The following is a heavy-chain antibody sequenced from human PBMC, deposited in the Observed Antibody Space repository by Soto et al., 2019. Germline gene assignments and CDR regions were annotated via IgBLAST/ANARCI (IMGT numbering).Heavy chain of an antibody. CDR1: GYTFTSYY. Sequence: QVQLVQSGAEVKKPGASVKVSCKASGYTFTSYYMHWVRQAPGQGLEWMGWINPDSGVTYYPHKFQDRDTMTRDTSISTAYMELSRLTSDDTALYYCARDRGVRDVWGQGTTVIVSS. D-gene: IGHD2-8*01. CDR3: ARDRGVRDV. J-gene: IGHJ6*02. CDR2: INPDSGVT. V-gene: IGHV1-2*02.